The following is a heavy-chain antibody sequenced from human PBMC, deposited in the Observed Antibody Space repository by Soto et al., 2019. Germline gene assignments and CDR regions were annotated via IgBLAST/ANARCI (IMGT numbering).Heavy chain of an antibody. CDR3: ARDSPEGVYDY. D-gene: IGHD3-16*01. Sequence: ASVKVSCQASGYTFTSYAMHWVRQAPGQRLEWMGWINAGNGNTKYSQKFQGRVTITRDTSASTAYMELSSLRSEDTAVYYCARDSPEGVYDYWGQGTLVTVSS. CDR2: INAGNGNT. CDR1: GYTFTSYA. J-gene: IGHJ4*02. V-gene: IGHV1-3*01.